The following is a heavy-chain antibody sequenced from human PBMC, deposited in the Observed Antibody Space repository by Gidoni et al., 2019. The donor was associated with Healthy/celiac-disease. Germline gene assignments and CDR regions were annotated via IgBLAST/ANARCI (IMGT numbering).Heavy chain of an antibody. V-gene: IGHV3-21*01. CDR2: ISSSSSYI. CDR1: GFTFHSYS. Sequence: ELQLVESGGGLVKPGGPLRLSCAAPGFTFHSYSMNWVRQAPGKGLEWVSSISSSSSYIYYADSVKGRFTISRDNAKNSLYLQMNSLRAEDTAVYYCARVPSTLYYSSGMDVWGKGTTVTVSS. J-gene: IGHJ6*04. CDR3: ARVPSTLYYSSGMDV.